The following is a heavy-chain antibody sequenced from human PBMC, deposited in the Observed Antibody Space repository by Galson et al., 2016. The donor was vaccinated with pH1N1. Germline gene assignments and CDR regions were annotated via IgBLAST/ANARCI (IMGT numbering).Heavy chain of an antibody. CDR3: AIMYCGGDCPPGYFDL. CDR2: MNPNSGNT. D-gene: IGHD2-21*02. CDR1: GYTFTNFD. J-gene: IGHJ2*01. Sequence: SVKVSCKASGYTFTNFDINWERQATGQGLEWMGWMNPNSGNTGYAQKFQGRVTMTRNTSIRTAYMELSSLRSEDTAIYYCAIMYCGGDCPPGYFDLWGRGTLVTVSS. V-gene: IGHV1-8*01.